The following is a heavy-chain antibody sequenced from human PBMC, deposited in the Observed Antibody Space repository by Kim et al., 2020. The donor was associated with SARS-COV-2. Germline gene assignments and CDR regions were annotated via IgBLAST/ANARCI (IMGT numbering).Heavy chain of an antibody. Sequence: GGSLRLSCAASGFTFSSYSMNWVRQAPGKGLEWVSSISSSSSYIYYADSVKGRFTISRDNAKNSLYLQMNSLRAEDTAVYYCARDRGTSSDYYYDSSGPGAFDIWGQGTMVTVSS. J-gene: IGHJ3*02. CDR1: GFTFSSYS. CDR3: ARDRGTSSDYYYDSSGPGAFDI. D-gene: IGHD3-22*01. V-gene: IGHV3-21*01. CDR2: ISSSSSYI.